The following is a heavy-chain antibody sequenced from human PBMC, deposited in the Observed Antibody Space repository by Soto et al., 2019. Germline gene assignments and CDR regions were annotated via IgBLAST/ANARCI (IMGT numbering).Heavy chain of an antibody. CDR2: IWYDGSNK. V-gene: IGHV3-33*01. Sequence: GGSLRLSCAASGFTFSSYGMHWVRQAPGKGLEWVAVIWYDGSNKYYADSVKGRFTISRDNSKNTLYLQMNSLRAEDTAVYYCARDLWGTYYSPTRTSFQEFDPWGQGTLVTVSS. J-gene: IGHJ5*02. CDR3: ARDLWGTYYSPTRTSFQEFDP. CDR1: GFTFSSYG. D-gene: IGHD3-10*01.